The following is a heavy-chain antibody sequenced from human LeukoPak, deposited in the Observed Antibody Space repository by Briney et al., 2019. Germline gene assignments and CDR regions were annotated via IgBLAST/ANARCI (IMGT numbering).Heavy chain of an antibody. CDR3: ARDLTGTAEDY. CDR2: INPNSGDT. CDR1: GYTFSSYY. V-gene: IGHV1-2*02. Sequence: ASVKVSCKASGYTFSSYYMHWVRQAPGQGLEWMGWINPNSGDTHYAQKFRDRVTMTKDTSISTAYMELSRLSSDDTDVYYCARDLTGTAEDYWGQGTLVTVSS. J-gene: IGHJ4*02. D-gene: IGHD1-20*01.